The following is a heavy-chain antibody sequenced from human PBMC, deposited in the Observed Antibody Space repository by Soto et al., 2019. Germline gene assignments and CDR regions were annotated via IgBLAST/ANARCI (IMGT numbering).Heavy chain of an antibody. CDR2: IYYTGST. V-gene: IGHV4-39*01. CDR1: GGFISSSSYY. D-gene: IGHD6-19*01. J-gene: IGHJ4*02. CDR3: ARTTIAVAGVFDN. Sequence: QLQLQESGPGLVKPSETLSLTCTVSGGFISSSSYYWGWIRQPPGKGLEWIGSIYYTGSTYYNPSLKSRLTISVDTSKDQFSLKPSSVTAADTAVYYCARTTIAVAGVFDNWGQGTLVTVSS.